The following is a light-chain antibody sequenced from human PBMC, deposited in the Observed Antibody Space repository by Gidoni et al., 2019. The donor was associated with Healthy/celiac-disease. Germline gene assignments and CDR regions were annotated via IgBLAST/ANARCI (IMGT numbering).Light chain of an antibody. J-gene: IGLJ3*02. Sequence: QSVLTQPPSVSGAPGHRVTISCTGTSSNIGANYDVHWYQHLPGTAPKLLIYVSINRPSGVPDRFSGSKSGTSASLAIAGLQTEDEGDYYCQSYDISLSGSWVFGGGTKLTVL. CDR1: SSNIGANYD. V-gene: IGLV1-40*01. CDR2: VSI. CDR3: QSYDISLSGSWV.